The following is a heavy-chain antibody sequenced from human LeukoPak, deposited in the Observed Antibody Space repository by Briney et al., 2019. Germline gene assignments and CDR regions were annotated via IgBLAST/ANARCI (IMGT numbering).Heavy chain of an antibody. D-gene: IGHD3-9*01. V-gene: IGHV4-34*01. CDR3: ENGIRDFDWLVGANNWFDP. Sequence: SETLSLTCAVDGGSFSGYYWGCIRQPPEKGLEWIGEINHSVSTDYNPSLKSRVTISIDTSKNQFSLKLSSVTAADTFFFQAENGIRDFDWLVGANNWFDPWGQGTLVTVSS. J-gene: IGHJ5*02. CDR1: GGSFSGYY. CDR2: INHSVST.